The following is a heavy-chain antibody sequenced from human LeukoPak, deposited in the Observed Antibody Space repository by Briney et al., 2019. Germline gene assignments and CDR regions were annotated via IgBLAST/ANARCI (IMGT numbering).Heavy chain of an antibody. D-gene: IGHD4-23*01. CDR2: IIPIFGTA. Sequence: SVKVSCKASGGTFSSYAISWVRQAPGQGLEWMGGIIPIFGTANYAQKFQGRVTITTGESTITAYMELSSLRSEDTAVYYCARDWDYGGNSGNYWGQGTLVTVSS. CDR3: ARDWDYGGNSGNY. CDR1: GGTFSSYA. J-gene: IGHJ4*02. V-gene: IGHV1-69*05.